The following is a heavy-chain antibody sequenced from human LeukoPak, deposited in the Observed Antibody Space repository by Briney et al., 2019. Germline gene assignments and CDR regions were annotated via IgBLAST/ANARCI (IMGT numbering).Heavy chain of an antibody. V-gene: IGHV1-69*05. CDR3: ARVPQKRAYITVDYYYYMDV. Sequence: ASVKVSCKASGGTFSSYAISWVRQAPGQGLEWMGGIIPIFGTANYAQKFQGRVTITTDESTSTAYMELSSLRSEDTAAYYCARVPQKRAYITVDYYYYMDVWGKGTTVTVSS. CDR1: GGTFSSYA. J-gene: IGHJ6*03. CDR2: IIPIFGTA. D-gene: IGHD1-20*01.